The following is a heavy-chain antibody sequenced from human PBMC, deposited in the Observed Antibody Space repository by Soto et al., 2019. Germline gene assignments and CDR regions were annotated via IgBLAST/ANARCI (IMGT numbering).Heavy chain of an antibody. D-gene: IGHD6-6*01. Sequence: GGSLRLSCAASGFTFSSYAMSWVRQAPGKGLEWVSAISGSGGSTYYADSVKGRFTISRDNSKNTLYLQMNSLRAEDTAVYYCAKVFPIGIAARPEWFDPWGQGTLVTVSS. CDR2: ISGSGGST. CDR1: GFTFSSYA. J-gene: IGHJ5*02. CDR3: AKVFPIGIAARPEWFDP. V-gene: IGHV3-23*01.